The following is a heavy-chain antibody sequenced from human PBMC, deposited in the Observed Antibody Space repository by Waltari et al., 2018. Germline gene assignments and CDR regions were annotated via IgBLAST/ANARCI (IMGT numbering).Heavy chain of an antibody. CDR1: GGSISSGSYY. V-gene: IGHV4-61*02. J-gene: IGHJ6*02. CDR2: IYTSGST. CDR3: ARHPTVPYGIDV. Sequence: QVQLQESGPGLVKPSQTLSLTCTVSGGSISSGSYYWSWIRQPAGKGLEWIGRIYTSGSTNYNPSLKSRVTISVDTSKNQFSLKLSSVTAADTAVYYCARHPTVPYGIDVWGQGTTVTVSS. D-gene: IGHD4-17*01.